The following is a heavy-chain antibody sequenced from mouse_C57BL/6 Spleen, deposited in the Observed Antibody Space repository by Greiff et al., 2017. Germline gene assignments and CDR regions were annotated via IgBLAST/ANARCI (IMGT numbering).Heavy chain of an antibody. Sequence: VQLQQPGAELVMPGASVKLSCKASGYTFTSYWMHWVKQRPGQGLEWIGEIDPSDSYTNYNQKFKGKSTLTVDKSSRTAYMQLRSLTSEGSAVYYCARGGYFDVGGTGTTVTVSS. J-gene: IGHJ1*03. V-gene: IGHV1-69*01. CDR3: ARGGYFDV. CDR1: GYTFTSYW. CDR2: IDPSDSYT.